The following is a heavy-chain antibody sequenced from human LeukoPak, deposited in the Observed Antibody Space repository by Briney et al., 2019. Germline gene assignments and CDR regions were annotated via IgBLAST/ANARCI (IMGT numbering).Heavy chain of an antibody. D-gene: IGHD4-23*01. Sequence: GGSLRLSCAASGLTVSSNYMNWVRQAPGKGLEWISVIHNVVTTHYAESVQGRFTISSDTSQNTEYLQMNSLRAEDTAVYYCILTTVATSIEWWGPGTLVTVSP. CDR2: IHNVVTT. CDR1: GLTVSSNY. V-gene: IGHV3-53*01. J-gene: IGHJ4*02. CDR3: ILTTVATSIEW.